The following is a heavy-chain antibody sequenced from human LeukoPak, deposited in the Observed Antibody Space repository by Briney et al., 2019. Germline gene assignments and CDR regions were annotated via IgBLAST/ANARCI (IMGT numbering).Heavy chain of an antibody. V-gene: IGHV3-53*01. CDR3: ARRTTIIAAADLANWYFDL. D-gene: IGHD6-13*01. CDR1: GFTVSSNY. J-gene: IGHJ2*01. Sequence: GGSLRLSCAASGFTVSSNYMSWVRQAPGKGLEWVSVIYSGGSTYYADSVKGRFTISRDNSKNTLYLQMNSLRAEDTAVYYRARRTTIIAAADLANWYFDLWGRGTLVTVSS. CDR2: IYSGGST.